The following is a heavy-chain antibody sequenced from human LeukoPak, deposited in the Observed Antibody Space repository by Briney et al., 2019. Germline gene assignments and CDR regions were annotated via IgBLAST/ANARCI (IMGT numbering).Heavy chain of an antibody. CDR3: ARVLLEGTTDY. J-gene: IGHJ4*02. V-gene: IGHV4-59*01. CDR2: MYYRGTI. D-gene: IGHD1-7*01. Sequence: SETLSLICTVSGASISGYYWSWIRQPPGKGLEWIGYMYYRGTIRYSPSLESPVTMSLDTSKSQFSLRLNSVTAADTAVYYCARVLLEGTTDYWGQGTLVTVSS. CDR1: GASISGYY.